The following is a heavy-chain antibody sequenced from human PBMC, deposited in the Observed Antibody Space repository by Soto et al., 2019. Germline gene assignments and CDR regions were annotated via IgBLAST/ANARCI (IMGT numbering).Heavy chain of an antibody. J-gene: IGHJ4*02. CDR2: MSYDGSNE. D-gene: IGHD1-26*01. CDR3: AKDGSHNFDY. CDR1: GFTFSHYA. V-gene: IGHV3-30*18. Sequence: QVQLVASGGGVVQPGRSLRLSCAASGFTFSHYAMHWVRQAPGKGLEWVALMSYDGSNEYYADSVKGRFTISRDNSKNPLYLQMNSLRAEDTAGYYCAKDGSHNFDYWGQGTLVTVSS.